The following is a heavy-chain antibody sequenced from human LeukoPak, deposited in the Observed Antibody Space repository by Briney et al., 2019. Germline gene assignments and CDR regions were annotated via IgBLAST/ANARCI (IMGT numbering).Heavy chain of an antibody. CDR1: GFTVSSNY. V-gene: IGHV3-53*01. CDR3: ARAGSSGWYWVY. J-gene: IGHJ4*02. CDR2: IYSGGST. D-gene: IGHD6-19*01. Sequence: GGSLRLSRAASGFTVSSNYMSWVRQAPGKGLEWVSVIYSGGSTYYADSVKGRFTISRDNSKDTLYLQMNSLRAEDTAVYYCARAGSSGWYWVYWGQGTLVTVSS.